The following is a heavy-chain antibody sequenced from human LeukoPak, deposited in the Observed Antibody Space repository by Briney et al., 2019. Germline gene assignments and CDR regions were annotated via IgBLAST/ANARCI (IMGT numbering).Heavy chain of an antibody. CDR2: IWYDGSNK. D-gene: IGHD5-24*01. CDR3: ARDGAGGWLQLFGY. CDR1: GFTLSSYG. Sequence: PGGSLRLSCAASGFTLSSYGMHWVRQAPGKGLEWVAVIWYDGSNKYYADSVKGRFTISRDNSKNTLYLQMNSLRAEDTAVYYCARDGAGGWLQLFGYWGQGTLVTVSS. J-gene: IGHJ4*02. V-gene: IGHV3-33*01.